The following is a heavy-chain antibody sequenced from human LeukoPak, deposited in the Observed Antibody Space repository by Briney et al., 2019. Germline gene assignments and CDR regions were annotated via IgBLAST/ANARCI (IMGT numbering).Heavy chain of an antibody. V-gene: IGHV3-7*01. CDR3: ARGGGYSYGYFDY. Sequence: SGGSLRLSCAASGFTFSSYWMSWVRQAPGKGLEWVANIKEDGSEKHYVDSVKGRFTISRDNAKNSLYLQMNSLRAEDTAVYYCARGGGYSYGYFDYWGQGTLVTVSS. CDR2: IKEDGSEK. CDR1: GFTFSSYW. J-gene: IGHJ4*02. D-gene: IGHD5-18*01.